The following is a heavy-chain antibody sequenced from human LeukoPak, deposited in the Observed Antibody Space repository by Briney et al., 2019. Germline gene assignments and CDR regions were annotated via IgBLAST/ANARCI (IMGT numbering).Heavy chain of an antibody. V-gene: IGHV3-30*04. CDR1: GFTFSRHA. CDR2: ISSNGSNK. Sequence: QAGGSLRLSCAASGFTFSRHAMHWVRQAPGKGLEWVAVISSNGSNKYYADSVKGRFTISRDNSKNTLYLQMNNLRAEDTAMYYCAKDDRPLYSSSWYRLGFEMDYWGQGTLVTVSS. J-gene: IGHJ4*02. CDR3: AKDDRPLYSSSWYRLGFEMDY. D-gene: IGHD6-13*01.